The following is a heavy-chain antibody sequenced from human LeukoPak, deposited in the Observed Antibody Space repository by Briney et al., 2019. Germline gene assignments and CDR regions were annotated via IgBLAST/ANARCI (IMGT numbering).Heavy chain of an antibody. Sequence: SETLSLTCTVSGGSISSYYWSWIRQPAGKGLEWIGRIYASGSTNYNPSLKSRVTMSVDTSKNQFSLKLSSVTAADTAVYYCARSIFGVVNNAFDIWGQGTMVTVSS. V-gene: IGHV4-4*07. CDR1: GGSISSYY. D-gene: IGHD3-3*01. CDR3: ARSIFGVVNNAFDI. CDR2: IYASGST. J-gene: IGHJ3*02.